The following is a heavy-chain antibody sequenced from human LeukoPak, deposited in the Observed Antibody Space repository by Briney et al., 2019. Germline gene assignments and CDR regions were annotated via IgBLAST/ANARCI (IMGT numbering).Heavy chain of an antibody. CDR1: GFTFSSYA. CDR3: VKDRIEGRSGWYYFDY. D-gene: IGHD6-19*01. V-gene: IGHV3-64D*06. CDR2: ISSNGGST. J-gene: IGHJ4*02. Sequence: GGSLRLSCSASGFTFSSYAMHWVRQAPGKGLESVSAISSNGGSTYYADSVKGRFTISRDNSKNTLYLQMSSLRAEDTAVYYCVKDRIEGRSGWYYFDYWGQGTLVTVSS.